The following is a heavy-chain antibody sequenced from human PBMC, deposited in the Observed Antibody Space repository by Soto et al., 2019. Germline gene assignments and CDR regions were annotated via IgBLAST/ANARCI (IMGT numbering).Heavy chain of an antibody. CDR2: MNPNSGNT. CDR3: ARVQYCSSTSCYSDGEKSENYYFDY. J-gene: IGHJ4*02. V-gene: IGHV1-8*01. CDR1: GYTSTSYD. D-gene: IGHD2-2*01. Sequence: VASVKVSCKASGYTSTSYDINWVRQATGQGLEWMGWMNPNSGNTGYAQKFQGRVTMTRNTSISTAYMELSSLRSEDTAVYYCARVQYCSSTSCYSDGEKSENYYFDYWGQGTLVTVSS.